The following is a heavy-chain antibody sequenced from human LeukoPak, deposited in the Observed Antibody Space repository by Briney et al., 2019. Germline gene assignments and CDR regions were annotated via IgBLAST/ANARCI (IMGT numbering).Heavy chain of an antibody. D-gene: IGHD3-10*01. CDR1: GYTFTSYG. J-gene: IGHJ5*02. CDR3: AGGSMVRGALNWFDP. V-gene: IGHV1-18*01. CDR2: ISAYNGNT. Sequence: GASVKVSCKASGYTFTSYGIIWVRQAPGQGLEWMGWISAYNGNTNYAQKLQGRVTMTTDTSTSTAYMELRSLRSDDTAVYYCAGGSMVRGALNWFDPWGQGTLVTVSS.